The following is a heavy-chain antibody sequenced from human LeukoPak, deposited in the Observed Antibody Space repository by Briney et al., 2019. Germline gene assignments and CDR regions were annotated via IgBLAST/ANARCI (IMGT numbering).Heavy chain of an antibody. J-gene: IGHJ1*01. CDR3: ARDTSSGNSLYFQH. Sequence: SETLSLTCTISGVSISSGGYYWSWIRQHPGKGLEWIGYIYYSGSTYYNPSLKSRVTISVDTSKNQFSLKLSSVTAADTTVYYCARDTSSGNSLYFQHWGQGTLVTVSS. CDR2: IYYSGST. CDR1: GVSISSGGYY. D-gene: IGHD4-23*01. V-gene: IGHV4-31*03.